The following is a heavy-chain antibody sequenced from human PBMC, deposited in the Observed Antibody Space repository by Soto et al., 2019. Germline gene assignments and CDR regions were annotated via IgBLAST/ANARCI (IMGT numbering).Heavy chain of an antibody. J-gene: IGHJ6*02. D-gene: IGHD3-10*01. CDR1: GFTFSSYA. V-gene: IGHV3-23*01. Sequence: EVQLLESGGGLVQPGGSLRLSCAASGFTFSSYAMTWVRQAPGKGLEWVSTISGSGGTTYYADSVKGRFTISRDNSKSTLYLQMNSLRAEDTAVYSCAKEFRYGSGSIHFYGMDVWGQGTTVTASS. CDR3: AKEFRYGSGSIHFYGMDV. CDR2: ISGSGGTT.